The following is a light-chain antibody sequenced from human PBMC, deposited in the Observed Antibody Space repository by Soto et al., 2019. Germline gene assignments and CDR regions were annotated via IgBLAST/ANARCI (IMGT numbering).Light chain of an antibody. Sequence: QLVLTQSPSASASLGASVKLTCTLSSGHSSYAIAWHQQQPEKGPRYLMKLNSDGSHSKGDGIPDRFSGSSSRAERYLTISSLQSEDEADNYCQTWGTGYAVFGGGTQLTVL. CDR3: QTWGTGYAV. V-gene: IGLV4-69*01. CDR1: SGHSSYA. J-gene: IGLJ7*01. CDR2: LNSDGSH.